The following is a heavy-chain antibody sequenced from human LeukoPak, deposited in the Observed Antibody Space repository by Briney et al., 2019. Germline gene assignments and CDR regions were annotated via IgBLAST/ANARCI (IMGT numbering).Heavy chain of an antibody. CDR3: AKVNSGY. CDR2: ISYDGSNK. V-gene: IGHV3-30*18. Sequence: GGSLRLSCAVSGFTFNTYGIHWVRQTPGKGLEWVALISYDGSNKYYADSVKGRFTISRDNSKNTLYLQMNSLRAEDTAVYYCAKVNSGYWGQGTLVTVSS. D-gene: IGHD2-21*01. CDR1: GFTFNTYG. J-gene: IGHJ4*02.